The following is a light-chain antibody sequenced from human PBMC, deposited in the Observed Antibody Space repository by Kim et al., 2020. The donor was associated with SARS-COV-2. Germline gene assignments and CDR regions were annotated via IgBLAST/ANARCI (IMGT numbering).Light chain of an antibody. CDR2: YDS. CDR1: NIGSKS. V-gene: IGLV3-21*01. J-gene: IGLJ3*02. Sequence: SYELTQPPSVSVAPGKTARITCGGNNIGSKSVHWYQQKPGQAPVLVIYYDSDRPSGIPERFSGSNSGNTATLTISRVEAGDEADCYCQVWESSSDHWVFG. CDR3: QVWESSSDHWV.